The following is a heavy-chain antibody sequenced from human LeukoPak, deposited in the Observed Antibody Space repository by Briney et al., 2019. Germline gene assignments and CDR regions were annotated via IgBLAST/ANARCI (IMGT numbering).Heavy chain of an antibody. V-gene: IGHV4-59*08. D-gene: IGHD6-6*01. J-gene: IGHJ4*02. Sequence: SETLSLTCTVSGGSISTYRWSWVGHPPAKGGEWIGYNYYSVSTNYHPSLKNRVTIFVDTSKNQSALRLSSGTAADTAVYYCARRITARQGFDYWGQGTLVTVSS. CDR2: NYYSVST. CDR1: GGSISTYR. CDR3: ARRITARQGFDY.